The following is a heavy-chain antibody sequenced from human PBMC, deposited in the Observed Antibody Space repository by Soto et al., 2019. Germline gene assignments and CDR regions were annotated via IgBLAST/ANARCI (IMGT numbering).Heavy chain of an antibody. Sequence: SETLSLTCTVSGASVSSYFWNWVRQPPGMGLEWIGYIYYTGSTDYNPSLKSRVIISLDTSKSQFSLKLSSVTAADTAVYYCATFFLSWGQGTLVTVPS. CDR2: IYYTGST. V-gene: IGHV4-59*02. J-gene: IGHJ5*02. D-gene: IGHD3-3*01. CDR3: ATFFLS. CDR1: GASVSSYF.